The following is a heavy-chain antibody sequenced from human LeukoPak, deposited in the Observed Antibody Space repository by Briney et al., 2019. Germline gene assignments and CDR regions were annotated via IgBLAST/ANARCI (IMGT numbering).Heavy chain of an antibody. CDR2: IRYDGSNT. CDR1: GFTFSNYG. J-gene: IGHJ4*02. V-gene: IGHV3-30*02. Sequence: GGSLRLSCAASGFTFSNYGMHWVRQAPGKGLEWVAFIRYDGSNTYYADSVKGRFTISRDNSKNTLYLQMNSLRAEDTAVYYCAKGGSSYSYSCDYWGQGTLVTVSS. D-gene: IGHD6-13*01. CDR3: AKGGSSYSYSCDY.